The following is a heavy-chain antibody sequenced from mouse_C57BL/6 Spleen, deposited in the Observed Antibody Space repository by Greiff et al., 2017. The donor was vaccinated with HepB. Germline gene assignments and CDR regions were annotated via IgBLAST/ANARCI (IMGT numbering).Heavy chain of an antibody. J-gene: IGHJ2*01. V-gene: IGHV5-12*01. CDR3: ARQAGTYGYFDY. D-gene: IGHD4-1*01. Sequence: EVQWVESGGGLVQPGGSLKLSCAASGFTFSDYYMYWVRQTPEKRLEWVAYISNGGGSTYYPDTVKGRFTISRDNAKNTLYLQMSRLKSEDTAMYYCARQAGTYGYFDYWGQGTTLTVSS. CDR2: ISNGGGST. CDR1: GFTFSDYY.